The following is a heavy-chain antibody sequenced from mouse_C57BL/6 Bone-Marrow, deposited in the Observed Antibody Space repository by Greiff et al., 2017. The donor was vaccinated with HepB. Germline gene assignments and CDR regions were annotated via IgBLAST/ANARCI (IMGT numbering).Heavy chain of an antibody. V-gene: IGHV5-9*01. J-gene: IGHJ3*01. CDR1: GFTFSSYT. CDR3: ARRGYGSSYVAY. Sequence: EVKVVESGGGLVKPGGSLKLSCAASGFTFSSYTMSWVRQTPEKRLEWVATISGGGGNTYYPDSVKGRFTISRDNAKNTLYLQMSSLRSEDTALYYCARRGYGSSYVAYWGQGTLVTVSA. CDR2: ISGGGGNT. D-gene: IGHD1-1*01.